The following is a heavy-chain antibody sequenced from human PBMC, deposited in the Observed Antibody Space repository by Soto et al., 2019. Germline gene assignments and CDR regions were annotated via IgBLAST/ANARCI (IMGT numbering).Heavy chain of an antibody. V-gene: IGHV1-3*01. Sequence: QVQLVQSGAEVKKPGASVKVSCRASGYTFASYAMHWVRQAPGQRLEWMGWINAGSGHTKYSQKFQGRVTITRDTSAITAYRELSSLRSDDTAVYYCARGSRPAAIEDYFYYDMDVWGQGTTVTVSS. CDR1: GYTFASYA. D-gene: IGHD2-2*01. CDR3: ARGSRPAAIEDYFYYDMDV. J-gene: IGHJ6*02. CDR2: INAGSGHT.